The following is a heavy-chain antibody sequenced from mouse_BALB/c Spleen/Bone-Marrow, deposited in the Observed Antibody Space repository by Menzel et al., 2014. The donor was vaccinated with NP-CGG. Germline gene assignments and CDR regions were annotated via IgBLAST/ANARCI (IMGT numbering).Heavy chain of an antibody. J-gene: IGHJ2*01. CDR1: GFTFTDYF. V-gene: IGHV7-3*02. Sequence: EVQGVESGGGLVQPGGSLRLSCATSGFTFTDYFMTWVRQPPGKALEWLGFIRNKANGYTPEYSASVKGRFTISRNNSQSILYLQMNTLRAEDSATYYCARGYYDDYWGQGTTLTVSS. CDR2: IRNKANGYTP. CDR3: ARGYYDDY. D-gene: IGHD2-4*01.